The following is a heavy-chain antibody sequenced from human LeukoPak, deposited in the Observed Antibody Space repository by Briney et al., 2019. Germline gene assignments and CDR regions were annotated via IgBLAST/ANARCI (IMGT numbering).Heavy chain of an antibody. CDR2: IIPIFGTA. CDR3: ARDSDLQVDY. CDR1: GGTFSSYA. J-gene: IGHJ4*02. V-gene: IGHV1-69*05. Sequence: GASVKVSCKASGGTFSSYAISWVRQAPGQGLEWMGGIIPIFGTANYAQKFQGRVTMTRDTSISTAYMELSRLRSDDTAVYYCARDSDLQVDYWGQGTLVTVSS. D-gene: IGHD5-24*01.